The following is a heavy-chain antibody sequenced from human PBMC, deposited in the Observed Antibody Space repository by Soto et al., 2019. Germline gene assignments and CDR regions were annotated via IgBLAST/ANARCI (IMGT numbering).Heavy chain of an antibody. J-gene: IGHJ6*02. Sequence: VQLVESGGGVVQPGRSLRLSCAASGFTFSSYGMRWVRQAPGKGLEWVAVIWYDGSNKYYADSVKGRFTISRDNSKNTLYLQMNSLRAEDTAVYYCARDLLSSWYYIYGMDVWGQGTTVTVSS. CDR1: GFTFSSYG. D-gene: IGHD6-13*01. CDR3: ARDLLSSWYYIYGMDV. CDR2: IWYDGSNK. V-gene: IGHV3-33*01.